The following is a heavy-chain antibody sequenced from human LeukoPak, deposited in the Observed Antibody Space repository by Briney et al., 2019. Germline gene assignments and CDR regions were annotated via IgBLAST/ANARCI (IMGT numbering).Heavy chain of an antibody. CDR3: ARDFWSGSNWFDP. Sequence: SETLSLTCTVSGGSINNYYWTWLRQPPGKGLEWIGYIYYSGSTNYNPSLKSRVTISLDTSKNQFSLKLSSVTAADTAVYYCARDFWSGSNWFDPWGQGTLVTVSS. V-gene: IGHV4-59*01. CDR1: GGSINNYY. D-gene: IGHD3-3*01. CDR2: IYYSGST. J-gene: IGHJ5*02.